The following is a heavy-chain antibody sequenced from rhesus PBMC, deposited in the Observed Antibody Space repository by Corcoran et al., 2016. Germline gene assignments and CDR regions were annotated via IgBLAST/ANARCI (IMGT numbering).Heavy chain of an antibody. CDR1: GYSISSGYG. CDR2: IYGGSGST. Sequence: QVQLQESGPGLVKPSETLSLTCAVSGYSISSGYGWGWIRQPPGKGLEWIGQIYGGSGSTYYNPSLNSRVTVSKDTSKNQFSLKLSSVTAADTAVYYCARIASSWSNFDYWGQGVLVTVSS. CDR3: ARIASSWSNFDY. D-gene: IGHD6-13*01. V-gene: IGHV4-127*01. J-gene: IGHJ4*01.